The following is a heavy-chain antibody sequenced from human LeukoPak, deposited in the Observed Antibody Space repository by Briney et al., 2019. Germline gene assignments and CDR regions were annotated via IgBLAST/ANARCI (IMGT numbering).Heavy chain of an antibody. V-gene: IGHV4-4*07. Sequence: SETLSLTCIVSGGSISSYYWSWIRQPAGKGLEWIGRIYTSGSTNYNPSLKSRVTMSVDTSKNQFSLKLSSVTAADTAVYYCARALMVRGVINWFDPWGQGTLVTVSS. CDR2: IYTSGST. J-gene: IGHJ5*02. D-gene: IGHD3-10*01. CDR1: GGSISSYY. CDR3: ARALMVRGVINWFDP.